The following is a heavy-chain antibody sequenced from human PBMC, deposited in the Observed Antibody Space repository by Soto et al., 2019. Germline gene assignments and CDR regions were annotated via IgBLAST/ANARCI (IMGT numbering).Heavy chain of an antibody. V-gene: IGHV3-43*01. CDR3: VTFGWGGSSSESHASDI. J-gene: IGHJ3*02. D-gene: IGHD1-26*01. CDR2: ISWDGAAT. CDR1: GFPFDDYS. Sequence: VQLVESGGGVVQPGGSLRLSCAASGFPFDDYSMNWVRQVPGKGLEWVSLISWDGAATYYADSVKGRFTVSRDNSKNSLSLRTKSLTAYDSALYSCVTFGWGGSSSESHASDIWGQGTMVTVSS.